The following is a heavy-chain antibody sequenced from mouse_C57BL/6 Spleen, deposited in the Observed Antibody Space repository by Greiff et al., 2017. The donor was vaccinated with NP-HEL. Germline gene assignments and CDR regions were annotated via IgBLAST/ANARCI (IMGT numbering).Heavy chain of an antibody. CDR3: ARGDYGCDVYFDY. CDR2: ISYDGSN. J-gene: IGHJ2*01. Sequence: EVKLVESGPGLVKPSQSLSLTCSVTGYSITSGYYWNWIRQFPGNKPEWMGYISYDGSNNYNPSLKNRISITRYTSKNQFFLKLNSVTTEDTATYYCARGDYGCDVYFDYWGQGTTLTVSS. V-gene: IGHV3-6*01. D-gene: IGHD2-2*01. CDR1: GYSITSGYY.